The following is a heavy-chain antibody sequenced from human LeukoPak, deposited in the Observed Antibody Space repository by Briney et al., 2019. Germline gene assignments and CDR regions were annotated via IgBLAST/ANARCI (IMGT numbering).Heavy chain of an antibody. V-gene: IGHV4-4*07. CDR2: IYTSGST. CDR1: GGSISSYY. CDR3: AREGLGRTGSGAFDI. D-gene: IGHD3/OR15-3a*01. Sequence: SETLSLTCTVSGGSISSYYWSWIRQPAEKGLEWIGRIYTSGSTNYNPSLRSRVTMSVDTSKNQFSLKLSSVTAADTAVYYCAREGLGRTGSGAFDIWGQGTMVTVSS. J-gene: IGHJ3*02.